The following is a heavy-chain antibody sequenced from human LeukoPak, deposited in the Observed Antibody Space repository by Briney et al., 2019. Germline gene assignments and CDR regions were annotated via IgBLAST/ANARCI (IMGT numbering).Heavy chain of an antibody. D-gene: IGHD2-21*02. CDR1: GFTFDDYG. J-gene: IGHJ4*02. Sequence: GGSLRLSCAASGFTFDDYGMSWVRQTPGKGLEWVSGINWNGDSTGYADSVKGRFTISRDNSKNTLYLQMNSLRAEDTAVYYCAKDLAAYCGGDCFYFDYWGQGTLVTVSS. CDR2: INWNGDST. V-gene: IGHV3-20*04. CDR3: AKDLAAYCGGDCFYFDY.